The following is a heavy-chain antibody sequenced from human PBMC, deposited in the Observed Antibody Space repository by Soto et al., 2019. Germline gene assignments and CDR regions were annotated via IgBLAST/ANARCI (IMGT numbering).Heavy chain of an antibody. CDR1: GVSVTRDH. J-gene: IGHJ4*02. CDR2: MSKSWLT. CDR3: ARAVGVSTRI. V-gene: IGHV4-59*02. D-gene: IGHD1-1*01. Sequence: SSTXSLTCAFSGVSVTRDHFRLIRQSPGKGLEWIGCMSKSWLTNYNPSLKSRVTISVDTSKPQLSLRLTSVTAADTAVYYCARAVGVSTRIWGQGTLVTVSS.